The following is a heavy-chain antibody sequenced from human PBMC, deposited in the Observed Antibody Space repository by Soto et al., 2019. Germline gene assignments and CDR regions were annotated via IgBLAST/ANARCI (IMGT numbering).Heavy chain of an antibody. CDR2: ITWSSGNI. D-gene: IGHD5-18*01. Sequence: PGGSLSLSCASSGIPFACYDMDWVRQAPWKGLEWVSGITWSSGNIAYADSVKGRFTISIDNAKNSLYLQMNSLRAEDTALYYCARELGYSYGYYYSYGLDVWGQGTTVTVSS. J-gene: IGHJ6*02. V-gene: IGHV3-9*01. CDR1: GIPFACYD. CDR3: ARELGYSYGYYYSYGLDV.